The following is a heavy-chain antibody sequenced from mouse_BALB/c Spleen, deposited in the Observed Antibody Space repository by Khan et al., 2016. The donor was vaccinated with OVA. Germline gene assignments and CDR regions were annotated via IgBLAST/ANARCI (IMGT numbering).Heavy chain of an antibody. V-gene: IGHV2-6-4*01. J-gene: IGHJ4*01. Sequence: VQLQESGPGLVAPSQSLSITCTVSGFSLSRYNIHWVRQPPGKGLEWLGMIWGGGGTDYNSTLKSRLSISKDNSKSQVFLKMNSLQTDDTAMYYCARAYYRYDGYYAMDYRGQGTSENVAS. CDR3: ARAYYRYDGYYAMDY. CDR2: IWGGGGT. CDR1: GFSLSRYN. D-gene: IGHD2-14*01.